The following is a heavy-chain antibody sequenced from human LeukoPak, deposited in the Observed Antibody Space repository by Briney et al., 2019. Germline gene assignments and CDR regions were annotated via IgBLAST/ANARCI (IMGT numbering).Heavy chain of an antibody. J-gene: IGHJ4*02. CDR1: GXTFSNYA. V-gene: IGHV3-33*01. CDR3: ARDIYFYGDYVIDY. CDR2: IWYDGSNK. Sequence: GGSLRLSCAASGXTFSNYAMHWVRQAPGKGLEWGAVIWYDGSNKYYADSVKGRFTISRDNSKNTLYLQMNSLRAEDTAVYYCARDIYFYGDYVIDYWGQGTLVTVSS. D-gene: IGHD4-17*01.